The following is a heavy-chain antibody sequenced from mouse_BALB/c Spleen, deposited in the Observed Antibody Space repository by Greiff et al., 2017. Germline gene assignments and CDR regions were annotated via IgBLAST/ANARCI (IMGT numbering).Heavy chain of an antibody. D-gene: IGHD1-1*01. Sequence: EVMLVESGPGLVKPSQSLSLTCTVTGYSITSDYAWNWIRQFPGNKLEWIGYISYSGSTSYNPSLKSRISITRDTSKNQFFLQLNSVTTEDTATYYCARSAYYYGSSYWYFDVWGAGTTVTVSS. CDR3: ARSAYYYGSSYWYFDV. CDR1: GYSITSDYA. J-gene: IGHJ1*01. CDR2: ISYSGST. V-gene: IGHV3-2*02.